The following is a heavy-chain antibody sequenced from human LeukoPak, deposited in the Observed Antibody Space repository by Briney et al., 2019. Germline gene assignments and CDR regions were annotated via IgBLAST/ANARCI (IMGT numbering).Heavy chain of an antibody. Sequence: PSETLSLTCTVSGGSISSYYWSWIRQPPGKGLEWIGYIYYSGSTNYNPSLKSRVTISVDTSKNQFSLKLSSVTAADTAVYYCALERRCYFDYWGQGTLVTVSS. CDR1: GGSISSYY. CDR2: IYYSGST. V-gene: IGHV4-59*01. J-gene: IGHJ4*02. CDR3: ALERRCYFDY. D-gene: IGHD1-1*01.